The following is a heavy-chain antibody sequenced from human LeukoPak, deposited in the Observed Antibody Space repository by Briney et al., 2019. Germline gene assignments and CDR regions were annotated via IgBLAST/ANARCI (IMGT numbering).Heavy chain of an antibody. CDR1: GFTFSNAW. V-gene: IGHV3-15*01. D-gene: IGHD3-3*01. CDR2: IKSKTDGGTT. CDR3: TTESYDFWSGGDYYYGMDV. J-gene: IGHJ6*02. Sequence: GGSLRLSCAASGFTFSNAWMNWVRQAPGKGLEWVGRIKSKTDGGTTDYAAPVKGRFTISRDDSKNTLYLQMNSLKTEDTAVYYCTTESYDFWSGGDYYYGMDVWGQGTTVTVSS.